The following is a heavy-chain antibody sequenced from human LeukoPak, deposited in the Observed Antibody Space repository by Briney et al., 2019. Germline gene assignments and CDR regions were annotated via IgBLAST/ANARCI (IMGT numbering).Heavy chain of an antibody. J-gene: IGHJ3*02. CDR2: INPNSGGT. D-gene: IGHD6-13*01. CDR1: GYTFTGYY. V-gene: IGHV1-2*02. Sequence: GASVKVSCKASGYTFTGYYMHWVRQAPGQGLEWMGWINPNSGGTNHAQKFQGRVTMTRDTSISTAYMELSRLRSEDTAVYYCAXGXLVXLSSAMFAFDIWGQGTMVTVSS. CDR3: AXGXLVXLSSAMFAFDI.